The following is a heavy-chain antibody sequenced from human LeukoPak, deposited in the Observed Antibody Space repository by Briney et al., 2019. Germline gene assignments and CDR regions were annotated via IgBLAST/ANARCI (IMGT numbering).Heavy chain of an antibody. CDR2: ISYDGSNK. CDR1: GFTFSSYA. J-gene: IGHJ4*02. V-gene: IGHV3-30-3*01. CDR3: ARGEFYYYDSSLMSPLY. Sequence: PGGSLRLSCAASGFTFSSYAMHWVRQAPGKGLEWVAVISYDGSNKYYADSVKGRFTISRDNSKNTLYLQMNSLRAEDTAVYYCARGEFYYYDSSLMSPLYWGQGTLVTVSS. D-gene: IGHD3-22*01.